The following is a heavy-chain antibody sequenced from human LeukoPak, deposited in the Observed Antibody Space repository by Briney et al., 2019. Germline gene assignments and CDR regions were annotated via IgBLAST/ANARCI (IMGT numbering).Heavy chain of an antibody. CDR1: GYNLVAYG. J-gene: IGHJ4*02. CDR2: IDTNNGET. Sequence: ASMKVSCKASGYNLVAYGLSWVRQAPGQGLEWMGWIDTNNGETNYTQRFLGGVTMTTDTSTNTAYMELRSLRSDDTAVFYCVRDVDQRLDYWGQGTLVTVSS. CDR3: VRDVDQRLDY. V-gene: IGHV1-18*01.